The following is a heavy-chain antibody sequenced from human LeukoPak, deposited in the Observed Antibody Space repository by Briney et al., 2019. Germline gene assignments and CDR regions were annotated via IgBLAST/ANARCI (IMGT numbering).Heavy chain of an antibody. V-gene: IGHV3-48*03. CDR3: ARDQPGTVTTKYFQH. J-gene: IGHJ1*01. Sequence: GGSLRLSCAASGFTFSSYEINWVRQAPGKGLEWVSYISSSGSTIYYADSVKGRFTISRDNAKNSLYLQMNSLRAEDTAVYYCARDQPGTVTTKYFQHWGQGTLVTVSS. D-gene: IGHD4-17*01. CDR2: ISSSGSTI. CDR1: GFTFSSYE.